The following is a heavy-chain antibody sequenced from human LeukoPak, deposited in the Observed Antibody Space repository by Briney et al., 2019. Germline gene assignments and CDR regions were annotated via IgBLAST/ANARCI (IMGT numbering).Heavy chain of an antibody. CDR3: ARGGLLWFGELLPNWFDP. J-gene: IGHJ5*02. CDR2: IIPILGIA. CDR1: GGTFSSYA. V-gene: IGHV1-69*04. Sequence: SVKVSCKASGGTFSSYAISWVRQAPGQGLEWMGRIIPILGIANYAQKFQGRVTMTRNTSISTAYMELSSLRSEDTAVYYCARGGLLWFGELLPNWFDPWGQGTLVTVSS. D-gene: IGHD3-10*01.